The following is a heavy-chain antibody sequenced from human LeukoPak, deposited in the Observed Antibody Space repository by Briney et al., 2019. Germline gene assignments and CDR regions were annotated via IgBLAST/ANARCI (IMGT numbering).Heavy chain of an antibody. CDR3: AKDGRPYYDFWSGHDAFDI. V-gene: IGHV3-30*18. CDR2: ISYDGSNK. CDR1: GFTFSSYG. Sequence: GGSLRLSCAASGFTFSSYGMHWVRQAPGKGLEWVAVISYDGSNKYYADSVKGRFTISRDNSKNTLYLQMNSLRAEDTAVYYCAKDGRPYYDFWSGHDAFDIWGQGTMVTVSS. D-gene: IGHD3-3*01. J-gene: IGHJ3*02.